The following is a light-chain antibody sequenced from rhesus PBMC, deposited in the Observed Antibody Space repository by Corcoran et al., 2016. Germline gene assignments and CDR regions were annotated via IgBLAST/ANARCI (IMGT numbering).Light chain of an antibody. CDR2: GAS. CDR3: LQSSNWPLYS. J-gene: IGKJ2*01. CDR1: QNVSSY. V-gene: IGKV3-24*04. Sequence: EIVMTQSPATLALSPGERVTLSCRASQNVSSYLAWYQQKPGQAPRRLIYGASSRATGVPDRFSGRGSGTEFTITISSLEPEDVGVYLCLQSSNWPLYSFGQGTKVEIK.